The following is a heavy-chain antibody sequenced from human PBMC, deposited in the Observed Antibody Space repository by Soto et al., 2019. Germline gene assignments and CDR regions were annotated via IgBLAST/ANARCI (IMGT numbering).Heavy chain of an antibody. CDR3: AQRTNTVTSCFEP. CDR1: GFSLTTSGVG. Sequence: QITLKESGPTLVKPTQTLTLTCTFSGFSLTTSGVGVGWIRQPPGKALEWLALIYCDDDKRYRPSLKSRLTITKDTSTNTVVLTTTNMEPADTATYFCAQRTNTVTSCFEPWGQGTLVTVS. D-gene: IGHD4-17*01. CDR2: IYCDDDK. J-gene: IGHJ5*02. V-gene: IGHV2-5*02.